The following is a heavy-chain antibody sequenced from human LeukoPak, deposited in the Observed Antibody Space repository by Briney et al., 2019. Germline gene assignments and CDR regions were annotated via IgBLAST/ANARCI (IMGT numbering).Heavy chain of an antibody. CDR1: GYTFNSYY. J-gene: IGHJ6*01. D-gene: IGHD5-24*01. CDR3: VRGPPGRDPMALSRGGLCV. CDR2: INPSGGST. V-gene: IGHV1-46*02. Sequence: ASVKVSCKASGYTFNSYYMQWVRQAPGQGLEWMGIINPSGGSTSYPQKFQGRITMTRYTATRPVYMELSSLRSEGRAVYYCVRGPPGRDPMALSRGGLCVSGRGTPVSVSP.